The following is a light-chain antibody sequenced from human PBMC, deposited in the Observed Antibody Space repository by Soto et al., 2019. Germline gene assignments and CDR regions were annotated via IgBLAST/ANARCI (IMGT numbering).Light chain of an antibody. CDR3: QQYNNFMYT. V-gene: IGKV1-5*01. CDR1: QKINRF. Sequence: DIQMTQSPPTLSASVGDRVTITCRASQKINRFLAWYQQKPGKGPQLLIHDASSLASGVPSRFSGSGSGTEFTLTISSLQPDDFATYYCQQYNNFMYTFGQGTKLEIK. J-gene: IGKJ2*01. CDR2: DAS.